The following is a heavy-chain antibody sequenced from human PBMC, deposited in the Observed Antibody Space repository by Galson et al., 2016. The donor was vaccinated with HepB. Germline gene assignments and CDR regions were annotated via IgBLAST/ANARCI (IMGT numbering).Heavy chain of an antibody. V-gene: IGHV3-53*01. CDR3: AKDEGYSSSGMDV. CDR2: IYGGGATT. CDR1: GFTVSAHC. D-gene: IGHD2-15*01. J-gene: IGHJ6*02. Sequence: SLRLSCAASGFTVSAHCMAWVRQAPGKGLEWVAAIYGGGATTYYTDPVKGRFSIPRDISQNTVDLQMESLRAEDMSIYYCAKDEGYSSSGMDVWGQGNTVIVSS.